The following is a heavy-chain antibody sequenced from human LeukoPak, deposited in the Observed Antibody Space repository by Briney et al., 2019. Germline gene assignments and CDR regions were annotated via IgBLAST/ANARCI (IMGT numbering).Heavy chain of an antibody. CDR1: GGSISSYY. V-gene: IGHV4-4*07. CDR2: IYTSGST. J-gene: IGHJ3*02. Sequence: SETLSLICTVSGGSISSYYWRWIRQPAGKGLEWIGRIYTSGSTNYNPSLKSRVTMSVDTSKNQFSLKLSSVTAADTAVYYCASRSCSSTSCYTVGDAFDIWGQGTMVTVSS. CDR3: ASRSCSSTSCYTVGDAFDI. D-gene: IGHD2-2*02.